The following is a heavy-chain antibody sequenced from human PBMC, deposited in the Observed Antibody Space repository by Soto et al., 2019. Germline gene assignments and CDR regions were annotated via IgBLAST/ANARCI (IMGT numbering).Heavy chain of an antibody. V-gene: IGHV1-69*02. D-gene: IGHD2-15*01. CDR1: GGTFSSYT. J-gene: IGHJ6*02. CDR2: IIPILGIA. Sequence: QVQLVQSGAEVKKPGSSVKVSCKASGGTFSSYTISWVRQAPGQGLEWMGRIIPILGIANYAQKFQGRVTITADKSTSTAYMELSSLRSEETAVYYCARGGGDCSGGSCYLRYYYYYGMDVWGQGTTVTVSS. CDR3: ARGGGDCSGGSCYLRYYYYYGMDV.